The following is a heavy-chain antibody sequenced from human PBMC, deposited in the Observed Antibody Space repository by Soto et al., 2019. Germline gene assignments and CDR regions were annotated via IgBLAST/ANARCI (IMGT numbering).Heavy chain of an antibody. CDR1: GGSISSGDYY. V-gene: IGHV4-61*08. D-gene: IGHD5-12*01. CDR3: ARIPVATSVIYWLDP. CDR2: IYYSGNT. Sequence: SETLSLTCTVSGGSISSGDYYWSWIRQPPGKGLEWIGYIYYSGNTNYNTSLKSRVIISVDTSKNLFSLKLTSVTAADTAVYYFARIPVATSVIYWLDPWGQGTLVTVSS. J-gene: IGHJ5*02.